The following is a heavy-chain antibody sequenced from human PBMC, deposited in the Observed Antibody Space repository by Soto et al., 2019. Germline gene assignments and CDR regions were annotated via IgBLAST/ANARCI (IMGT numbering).Heavy chain of an antibody. D-gene: IGHD5-12*01. J-gene: IGHJ4*02. V-gene: IGHV1-8*01. Sequence: QLVQSVADVTKPGASVKVSCKASGYTFTSYDINWVRQATGQGLEWMGWMNSNTGNTGYAQKFKGRVTMTRNTSINTAYMELSNLRPDDTAEYYCARGRCASSGYNLDYWGEGTLVTVSS. CDR2: MNSNTGNT. CDR1: GYTFTSYD. CDR3: ARGRCASSGYNLDY.